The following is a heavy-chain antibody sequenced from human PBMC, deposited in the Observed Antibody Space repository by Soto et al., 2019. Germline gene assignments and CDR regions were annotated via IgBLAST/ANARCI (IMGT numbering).Heavy chain of an antibody. Sequence: VRLSCAASGFTFSNYWMTWVRQAPGKGLEWVANIKEDGSEKHYVDSVKGRFTISRDNAKNSLYLQMNSLRVEDTAIYFCSRDVVVGAKALNYWGQGALVTVSS. D-gene: IGHD2-15*01. V-gene: IGHV3-7*01. CDR2: IKEDGSEK. CDR1: GFTFSNYW. CDR3: SRDVVVGAKALNY. J-gene: IGHJ4*02.